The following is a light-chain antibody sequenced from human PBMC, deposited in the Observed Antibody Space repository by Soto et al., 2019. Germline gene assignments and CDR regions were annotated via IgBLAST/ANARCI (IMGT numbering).Light chain of an antibody. V-gene: IGKV3-20*01. J-gene: IGKJ1*01. Sequence: DIVLTQSPATLSLSPGERATLSCRASQSVSSSYLAWYQQKPGQAPRLLIYGASSRATGIPDRFSGSGSGTDFTLTISRLEPEDFAVYYCQQYGSSSETFGQGTKVDI. CDR2: GAS. CDR3: QQYGSSSET. CDR1: QSVSSSY.